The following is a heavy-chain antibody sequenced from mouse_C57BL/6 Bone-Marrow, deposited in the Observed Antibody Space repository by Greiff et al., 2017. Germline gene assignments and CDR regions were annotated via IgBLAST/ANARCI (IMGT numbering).Heavy chain of an antibody. J-gene: IGHJ4*01. CDR1: GYTFTDYE. CDR2: IDPETGGT. V-gene: IGHV1-15*01. CDR3: TRYYEYDALCAMDY. Sequence: VQLQQSGAELVRPGASVTLSCKASGYTFTDYEMPWVKQTPVHGLEWIGAIDPETGGTAYNQKFKGTAILTADKSHRTAYMELRSLTSEDSAVSYCTRYYEYDALCAMDYWGQGTSVTVSS. D-gene: IGHD2-4*01.